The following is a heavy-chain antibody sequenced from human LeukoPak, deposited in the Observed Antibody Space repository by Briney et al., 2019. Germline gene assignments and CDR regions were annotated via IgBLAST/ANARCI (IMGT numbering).Heavy chain of an antibody. CDR3: ACLVGATQDV. J-gene: IGHJ6*04. CDR2: ISSTSTYI. V-gene: IGHV3-21*01. CDR1: GFTFSSYS. Sequence: PGGSLRLSGAASGFTFSSYSMNWVRHAPGKGLEWVSSISSTSTYIYYADSVKGRFTISRDNAKNSLYLQMNSLRAEDTAVYYCACLVGATQDVWGKGTTVIVSS. D-gene: IGHD1-26*01.